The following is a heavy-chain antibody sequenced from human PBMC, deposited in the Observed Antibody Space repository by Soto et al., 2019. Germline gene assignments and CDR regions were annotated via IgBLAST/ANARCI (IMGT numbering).Heavy chain of an antibody. D-gene: IGHD6-13*01. J-gene: IGHJ2*01. CDR2: IYYSGRT. Sequence: ESLSLTCTVSGCCLSSNRHYWCWIRLAPWKGLEWIGRIYYSGRTYYNPSLKSRVTISVDTSKNQFSLKLSSVTAADTVVYYCARRIAAAGISEYFDLWGRGTLVTVS. CDR3: ARRIAAAGISEYFDL. V-gene: IGHV4-39*01. CDR1: GCCLSSNRHY.